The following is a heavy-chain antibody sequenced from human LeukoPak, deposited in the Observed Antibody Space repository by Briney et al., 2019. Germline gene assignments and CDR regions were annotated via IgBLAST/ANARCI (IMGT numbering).Heavy chain of an antibody. Sequence: SVKVSCKASGGTFSSYAISWVRRAPGQGLEWMGGIIPIFGTANYAQKFQGRVTITADESTSTAYMELSSLRSEDTAVYYCARARGITGTTGAFDIWGQGTMVTVSS. V-gene: IGHV1-69*01. D-gene: IGHD1-7*01. CDR3: ARARGITGTTGAFDI. J-gene: IGHJ3*02. CDR2: IIPIFGTA. CDR1: GGTFSSYA.